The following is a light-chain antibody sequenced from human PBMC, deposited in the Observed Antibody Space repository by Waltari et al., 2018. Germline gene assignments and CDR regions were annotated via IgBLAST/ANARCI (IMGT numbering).Light chain of an antibody. J-gene: IGKJ4*01. V-gene: IGKV1-12*01. CDR1: QDICVW. CDR2: IAS. Sequence: DIQMTKSPSSVSASVGDRGTITCRASQDICVWLAWYQQKPGKAPSLLISIASNLKTGVPSRFSGSGSGTNFTLTISGLRPDDFATYFCQQADRFPVTFGGGTTVESK. CDR3: QQADRFPVT.